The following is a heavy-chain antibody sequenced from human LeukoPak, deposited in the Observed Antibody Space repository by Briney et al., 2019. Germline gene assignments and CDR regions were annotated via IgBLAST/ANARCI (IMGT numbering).Heavy chain of an antibody. V-gene: IGHV3-23*01. J-gene: IGHJ4*02. D-gene: IGHD3-10*01. Sequence: GGSLRLSCAASGFTFSSYAMSWVRQAPGKGLEWVSAISGSGGSTYYADSVKGRFTISRDNSKNTLYLQMNSLRAEDTAVYYCAKGYYGSGSYYSVYWGQGTLVTVSS. CDR2: ISGSGGST. CDR1: GFTFSSYA. CDR3: AKGYYGSGSYYSVY.